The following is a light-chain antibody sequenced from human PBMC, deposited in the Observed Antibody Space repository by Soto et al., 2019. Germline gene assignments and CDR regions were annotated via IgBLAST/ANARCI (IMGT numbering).Light chain of an antibody. CDR1: HRVSSSY. J-gene: IGKJ4*01. V-gene: IGKV3-20*01. Sequence: IVLTQSPGTMPFSPGESANRSRRASHRVSSSYLAWYQQEPGQPPRLLSYAASNWATGTPDRFSGSGSGTDFPLTISSLQPDDFATYYCQQVYCSPATFGEGTKV. CDR2: AAS. CDR3: QQVYCSPAT.